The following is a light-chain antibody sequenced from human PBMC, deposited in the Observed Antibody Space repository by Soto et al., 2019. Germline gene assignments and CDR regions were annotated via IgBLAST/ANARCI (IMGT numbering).Light chain of an antibody. CDR1: QTISSW. CDR2: NAS. V-gene: IGKV1-5*03. CDR3: LQDYNYPRT. J-gene: IGKJ1*01. Sequence: DIQMTQSPSTLSGSVGDRVTITCRASQTISSWLAWYQQKPGKAPKLLIYNASTLKSGVPARFSGSGSGREFTLTISSLQPEDFATYYCLQDYNYPRTFGQGTKVDI.